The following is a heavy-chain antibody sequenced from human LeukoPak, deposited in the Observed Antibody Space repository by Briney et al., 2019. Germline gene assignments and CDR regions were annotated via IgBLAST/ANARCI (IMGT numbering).Heavy chain of an antibody. CDR2: INPNSGGT. Sequence: ASVKVSCKASGYTFTGSYLHWVRQAPGQGPEWMGWINPNSGGTNYAQKFQGRVTMTRDTSISTAYMELSRLTSDDTAVYYCATQSYNEGPWGQGTLVTVSS. J-gene: IGHJ5*02. D-gene: IGHD5-24*01. CDR1: GYTFTGSY. CDR3: ATQSYNEGP. V-gene: IGHV1-2*02.